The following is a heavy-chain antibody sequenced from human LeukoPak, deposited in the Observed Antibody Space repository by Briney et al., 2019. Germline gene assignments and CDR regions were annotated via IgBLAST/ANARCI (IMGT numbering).Heavy chain of an antibody. CDR2: IYYSGST. CDR1: GGSISSYY. J-gene: IGHJ5*02. CDR3: ARDESYCSGGSCYEFDP. D-gene: IGHD2-15*01. Sequence: PSETLSLTCTVSGGSISSYYWSWIRQPPGKGLEWIGYIYYSGSTNYNPSLKSRVTISVDTPKNQFSLKLSSVTAADTAVYYCARDESYCSGGSCYEFDPWGQGTLVTVSS. V-gene: IGHV4-59*01.